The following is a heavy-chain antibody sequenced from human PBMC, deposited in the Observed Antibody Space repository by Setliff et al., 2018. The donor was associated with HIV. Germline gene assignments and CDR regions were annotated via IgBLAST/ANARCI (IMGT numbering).Heavy chain of an antibody. D-gene: IGHD3-3*01. CDR3: ARRNDHYYEGNFDS. CDR2: IYHSGTT. J-gene: IGHJ4*02. Sequence: SETLSLTCSVSGASISSYYWSWIRQPPGKGLEWIASIYHSGTTNYNGSLRSRATISVDTSKNQFSLRLSSVTTADTAVYYCARRNDHYYEGNFDSWGQGRLVTVSS. CDR1: GASISSYY. V-gene: IGHV4-59*01.